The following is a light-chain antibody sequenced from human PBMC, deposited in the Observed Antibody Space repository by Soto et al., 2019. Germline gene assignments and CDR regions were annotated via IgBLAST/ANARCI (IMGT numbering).Light chain of an antibody. CDR3: QQRSNWPPIT. V-gene: IGKV3D-20*02. CDR1: QSVSSSY. Sequence: DIVLTQSPGTLSLSPGERATLSCRASQSVSSSYLAWYQQKPGQAPRLLIYGASSRATGIPDRFSGSGSGTDFTLTISRLEPEDFAVYYCQQRSNWPPITFGQGTRLEI. CDR2: GAS. J-gene: IGKJ5*01.